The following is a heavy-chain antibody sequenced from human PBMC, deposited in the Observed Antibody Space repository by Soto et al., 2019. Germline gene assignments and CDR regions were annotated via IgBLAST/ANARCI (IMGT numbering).Heavy chain of an antibody. CDR1: GFTVSTNY. J-gene: IGHJ6*02. CDR3: ARKPPAAIQGWAYGMDV. CDR2: LHGSGST. Sequence: EVQLVQTGGGLIQPGGSLRLSCVASGFTVSTNYLSWVRQVPGKGLEWVSVLHGSGSTSYADSVKGRFTISRDNARNTFYLQMNSLRVEDTAVYYCARKPPAAIQGWAYGMDVWGQATTVTVSS. D-gene: IGHD2-2*01. V-gene: IGHV3-53*02.